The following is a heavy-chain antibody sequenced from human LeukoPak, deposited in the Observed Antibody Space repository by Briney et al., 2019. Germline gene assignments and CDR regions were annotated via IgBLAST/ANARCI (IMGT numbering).Heavy chain of an antibody. CDR1: GGSVSSSSYF. CDR2: IYYSGSA. D-gene: IGHD3-10*01. J-gene: IGHJ5*02. V-gene: IGHV4-39*07. Sequence: SETLSLTCTVSGGSVSSSSYFWGWIRQPPGKGPEWIASIYYSGSAYYNPSLKSRVTISVDMSKNQFSLKLSSVTAADTAVYFCARDSRVEYRGVIVFRWFDPWGQGTLVTVSS. CDR3: ARDSRVEYRGVIVFRWFDP.